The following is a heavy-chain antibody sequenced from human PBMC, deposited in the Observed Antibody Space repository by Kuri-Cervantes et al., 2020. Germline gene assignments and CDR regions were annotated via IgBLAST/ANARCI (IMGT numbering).Heavy chain of an antibody. Sequence: SGPTLVKPTQTLTLTCTFSGFSLSTSGVGVGWIRQPPGKALEWLALIYWDDDKRYSTSLKSRLTISKDTSKSQVVLTMTNMDPVDTATYYCARIQVGATTRRGWFDPWGQGTLVTVSS. CDR3: ARIQVGATTRRGWFDP. CDR2: IYWDDDK. D-gene: IGHD1-26*01. V-gene: IGHV2-5*02. J-gene: IGHJ5*02. CDR1: GFSLSTSGVG.